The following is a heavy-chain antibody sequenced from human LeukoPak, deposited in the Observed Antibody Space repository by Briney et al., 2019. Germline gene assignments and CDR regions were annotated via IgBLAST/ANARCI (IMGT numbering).Heavy chain of an antibody. J-gene: IGHJ4*02. CDR2: FYTSGRT. V-gene: IGHV4-4*07. CDR1: GGSISSYY. CDR3: ARDDEVARFDY. D-gene: IGHD2-15*01. Sequence: SETLSLTCTVSGGSISSYYWGWIRQPAGKGLEWIGRFYTSGRTSYNPSLKSRVTMSVDTSKNQFSLKLSSVTAADTAVYYCARDDEVARFDYWGQGTLVTVSS.